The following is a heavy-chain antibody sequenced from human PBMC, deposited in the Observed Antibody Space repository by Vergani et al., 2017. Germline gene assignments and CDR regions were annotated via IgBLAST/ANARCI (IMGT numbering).Heavy chain of an antibody. CDR3: ARDSGIAAAEFDY. CDR1: GYTFTGYY. Sequence: QVQLVQSGAEVKKPGASVKVSCKASGYTFTGYYMHWVRQAPGQGLEWMGWINPNSGGTNYAKKFQGRVTMTRDTSISTAYMELSRLRSDDTAVYYCARDSGIAAAEFDYWGQGTLVTVSS. J-gene: IGHJ4*02. V-gene: IGHV1-2*02. CDR2: INPNSGGT. D-gene: IGHD6-13*01.